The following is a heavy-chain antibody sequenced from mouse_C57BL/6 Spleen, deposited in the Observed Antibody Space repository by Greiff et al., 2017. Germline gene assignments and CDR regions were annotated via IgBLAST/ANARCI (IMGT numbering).Heavy chain of an antibody. V-gene: IGHV1-50*01. J-gene: IGHJ2*01. Sequence: QVQLQQSGAELVKPGASVKLSCKASGYTFTSYWMQWVKQRPGQGLEWIGEIDPSDSYTNYNQKFKGKATLTVDTSSSTAYMQLSSLTSEDSAVYYCARRTAQASYFDYWGQGTTLTVSS. D-gene: IGHD3-2*02. CDR2: IDPSDSYT. CDR1: GYTFTSYW. CDR3: ARRTAQASYFDY.